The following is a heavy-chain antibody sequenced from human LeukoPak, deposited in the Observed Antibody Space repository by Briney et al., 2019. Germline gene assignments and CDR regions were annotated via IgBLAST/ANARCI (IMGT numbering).Heavy chain of an antibody. CDR3: ARVPYYYDSSGCYP. Sequence: SETLSLTCTVSGGSIRSYYWSWIRQPPGKGLEWIGYIYYSGSTNYNPSLKSRVTISVDTSKNQFSLKLSSVTAADTAVYYCARVPYYYDSSGCYPWGQGTLVTVSS. J-gene: IGHJ5*02. D-gene: IGHD3-22*01. CDR2: IYYSGST. CDR1: GGSIRSYY. V-gene: IGHV4-59*01.